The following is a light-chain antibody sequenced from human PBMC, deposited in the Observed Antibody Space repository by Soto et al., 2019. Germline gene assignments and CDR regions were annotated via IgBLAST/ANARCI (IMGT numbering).Light chain of an antibody. CDR2: GAS. V-gene: IGKV3-15*01. Sequence: EIVLTQSAGTLSLSPGERDTLSCRASQSVSSSYLAWYQQKPGQAPRLIISGASTRATGIPARFSGRGSGTEFTLTISSLQSEDFAVYYCHQYHYWWTFGQGTKVDIK. CDR3: HQYHYWWT. CDR1: QSVSSSY. J-gene: IGKJ1*01.